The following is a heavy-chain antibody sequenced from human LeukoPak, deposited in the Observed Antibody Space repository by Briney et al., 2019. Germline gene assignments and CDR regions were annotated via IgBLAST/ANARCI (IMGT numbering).Heavy chain of an antibody. V-gene: IGHV3-21*01. D-gene: IGHD5-12*01. CDR2: ISSSSSYI. Sequence: GGSLRLSCAASGFTFSSYSMNWVRQAPGKGLEWVSSISSSSSYIYYADSVKGRFTFSRDNAKNSLYLQMNSLRAEDTAVYYCARDRIVATTMFDPWGQGTLVTVSS. J-gene: IGHJ5*02. CDR3: ARDRIVATTMFDP. CDR1: GFTFSSYS.